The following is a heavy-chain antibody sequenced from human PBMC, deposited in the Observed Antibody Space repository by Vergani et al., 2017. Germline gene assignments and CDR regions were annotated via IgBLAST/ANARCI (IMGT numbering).Heavy chain of an antibody. CDR3: ARAKDTAMVLGG. D-gene: IGHD5-18*01. J-gene: IGHJ4*02. CDR1: GYTFTSYG. CDR2: IIPIFGTA. V-gene: IGHV1-69*13. Sequence: QVQLVQSGAEVKKPGASVKVSCKASGYTFTSYGISWVRQAPGQGLEWMGGIIPIFGTANYAQKFQGRVTITADESTSTAYMELSSLRSEDTAVYYCARAKDTAMVLGGWGQGTLVTVSS.